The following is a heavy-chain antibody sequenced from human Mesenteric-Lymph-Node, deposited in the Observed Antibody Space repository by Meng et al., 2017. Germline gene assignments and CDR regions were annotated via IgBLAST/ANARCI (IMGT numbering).Heavy chain of an antibody. CDR1: GFTFSSSW. V-gene: IGHV3-74*01. CDR2: INSDGRDT. CDR3: ARDGSSWFHSYYYYYYYGMDV. D-gene: IGHD6-13*01. Sequence: GESLKISCAASGFTFSSSWMHWVRQAPGKGLVWVSRINSDGRDTSYADSVKGRFTISRDNSKNTLYLQMNSLRAEDTAVYYCARDGSSWFHSYYYYYYYGMDVWGQGTTVTVSS. J-gene: IGHJ6*02.